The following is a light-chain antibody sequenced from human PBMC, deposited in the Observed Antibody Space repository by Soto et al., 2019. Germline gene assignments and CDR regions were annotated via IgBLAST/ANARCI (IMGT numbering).Light chain of an antibody. CDR3: SSFTTSNTYV. V-gene: IGLV2-18*02. J-gene: IGLJ1*01. CDR2: EVS. CDR1: SSDVGSYNH. Sequence: QSALTQPPSVSGSPGQSVTISCSGTSSDVGSYNHVTWYQQAPGTAPKVMIYEVSNRPSGVPDSFSGSKSGNTASLTISGLQPEDEADYYCSSFTTSNTYVFGSGNKLTVL.